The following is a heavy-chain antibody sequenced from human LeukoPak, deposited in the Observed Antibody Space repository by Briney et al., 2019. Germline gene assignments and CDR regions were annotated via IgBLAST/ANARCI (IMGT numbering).Heavy chain of an antibody. CDR3: ARGIDHNEAYRGGDCYLIDY. Sequence: SVKVSCKASGGTFSSYAISWVRQAPGQGLEWMGRIIPILGIANYAQKFQGRVTITADKSTSTAYMELSSLRSEDTAVYYCARGIDHNEAYRGGDCYLIDYWGQGTLVTVSS. V-gene: IGHV1-69*04. CDR2: IIPILGIA. D-gene: IGHD2-21*02. J-gene: IGHJ4*02. CDR1: GGTFSSYA.